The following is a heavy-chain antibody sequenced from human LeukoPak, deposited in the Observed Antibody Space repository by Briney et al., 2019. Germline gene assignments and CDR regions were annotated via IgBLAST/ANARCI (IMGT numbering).Heavy chain of an antibody. V-gene: IGHV4-34*01. CDR3: ARGSRIVVVPAATPSNWFDP. D-gene: IGHD2-2*01. J-gene: IGHJ5*02. CDR2: INHSGST. CDR1: GGSFSGYY. Sequence: SETLSLTCAVYGGSFSGYYWSWIRQPPGKGLEWIGEINHSGSTNYNPSLKSRVTISVDTSKNQFSLKLSSVTAADTAVYYCARGSRIVVVPAATPSNWFDPWGQGTLVTVSS.